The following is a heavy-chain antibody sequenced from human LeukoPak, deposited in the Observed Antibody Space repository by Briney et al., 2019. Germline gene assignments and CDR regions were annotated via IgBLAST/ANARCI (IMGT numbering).Heavy chain of an antibody. J-gene: IGHJ4*02. Sequence: SVKVSCKASGGTFSSYAISWVRQAPGQGLEWMGRIIPILGIANYAQKFQGRVTITADKSTSTAYMELSSLRSEDTAVYYCARVEAPGYSYGQYYFDYWGQGTLVTVPS. D-gene: IGHD5-18*01. V-gene: IGHV1-69*04. CDR2: IIPILGIA. CDR3: ARVEAPGYSYGQYYFDY. CDR1: GGTFSSYA.